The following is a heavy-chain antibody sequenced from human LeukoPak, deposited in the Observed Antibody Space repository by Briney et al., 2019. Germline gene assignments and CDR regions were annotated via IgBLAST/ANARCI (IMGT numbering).Heavy chain of an antibody. J-gene: IGHJ4*02. CDR1: GFTFSDYY. Sequence: GGSLRLSCVASGFTFSDYYMSWLRQAPGKGLEWISYISSSSSSTNYADSVKGRFTISRDNPKNSLYLLMNSLRAEDTAMYYCARDFIHRSGEANYWGQRTLVTVSS. CDR2: ISSSSSST. V-gene: IGHV3-11*05. D-gene: IGHD3-22*01. CDR3: ARDFIHRSGEANY.